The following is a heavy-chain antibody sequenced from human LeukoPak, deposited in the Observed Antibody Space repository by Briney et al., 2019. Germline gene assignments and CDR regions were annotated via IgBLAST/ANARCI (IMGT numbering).Heavy chain of an antibody. CDR1: GFTFSSYW. CDR3: ARDPITYCGGDCPWDYFDY. J-gene: IGHJ4*02. Sequence: GGSLRLSCVASGFTFSSYWMHWVRQAPGKGLVWVSRINSDGSSTKCADSVKGRFTISRDNAKNTLYLQMNSLRAEDTAVYYCARDPITYCGGDCPWDYFDYWGQGTLVTVSS. CDR2: INSDGSST. V-gene: IGHV3-74*03. D-gene: IGHD2-21*02.